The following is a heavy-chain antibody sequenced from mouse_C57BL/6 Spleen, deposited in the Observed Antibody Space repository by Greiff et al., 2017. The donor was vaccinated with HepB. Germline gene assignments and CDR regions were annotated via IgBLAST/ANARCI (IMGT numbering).Heavy chain of an antibody. Sequence: VQLQQSGPELVKPGASVKISCKASGYAFSSSWMNWVKQRPGKGLEWIGRIYPGDGDTNYNGKFKGKATLTADKSSSTAYMQLRSLTSEDAAVYFCATYSWFAYWGQGTRVTVSA. J-gene: IGHJ3*01. CDR1: GYAFSSSW. D-gene: IGHD2-10*01. CDR3: ATYSWFAY. CDR2: IYPGDGDT. V-gene: IGHV1-82*01.